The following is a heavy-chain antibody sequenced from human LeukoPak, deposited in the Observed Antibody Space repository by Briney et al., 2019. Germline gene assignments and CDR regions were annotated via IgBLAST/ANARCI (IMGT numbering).Heavy chain of an antibody. CDR1: GYTFSSYA. Sequence: GGSLRLSCAASGYTFSSYAMHWVRQAPGKGLEWVAVISYDGSNKYYADSVKGRFTISRDNSKNTLYLQMNSLRAEDTAVYYCARVRGEIVTFDYWGQGTLVTVSS. CDR2: ISYDGSNK. D-gene: IGHD1-26*01. V-gene: IGHV3-30*04. J-gene: IGHJ4*02. CDR3: ARVRGEIVTFDY.